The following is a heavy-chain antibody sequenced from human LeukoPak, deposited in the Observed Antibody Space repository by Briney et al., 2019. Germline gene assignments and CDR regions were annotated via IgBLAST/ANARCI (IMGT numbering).Heavy chain of an antibody. CDR3: ARLRYCSSGTCLWYFDL. V-gene: IGHV4-4*09. Sequence: SETLSLTCTVSGVSISSLYWSWVRQPAGKGLEWIGYIYNSGITNYNPSLQSRVTMSLDTSKSQFSLKLSSVTAADTAVYYCARLRYCSSGTCLWYFDLWGRGTLVTVSS. J-gene: IGHJ2*01. CDR1: GVSISSLY. CDR2: IYNSGIT. D-gene: IGHD2-15*01.